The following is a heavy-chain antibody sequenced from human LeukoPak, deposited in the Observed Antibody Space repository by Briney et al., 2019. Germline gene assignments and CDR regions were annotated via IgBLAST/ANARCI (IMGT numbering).Heavy chain of an antibody. Sequence: SETLSLTCTVSGGSISSYYWSWTRQPPGKGLEWIGYIYYSGSTNYNPSLKSRVTISVDTSKNQFSLKLSSVTAADTAVYYCARSRSYDSSGYRPFYFDYWGQGTLVTVSS. CDR2: IYYSGST. D-gene: IGHD3-22*01. V-gene: IGHV4-59*01. CDR3: ARSRSYDSSGYRPFYFDY. CDR1: GGSISSYY. J-gene: IGHJ4*02.